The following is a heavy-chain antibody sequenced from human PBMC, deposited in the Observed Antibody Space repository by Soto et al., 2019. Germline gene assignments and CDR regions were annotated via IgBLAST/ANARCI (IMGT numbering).Heavy chain of an antibody. CDR2: ILYGGST. Sequence: QLQLQESGPGLVKPSETLSLTCTVSGGSITSSTYYWGWTRQPPGQLLEWIGIILYGGSTYYNASPKGLITISVNTTKSQFSLNPTSVSAADTAVYYCVRYPRQYCSGGSGYFDYWGQGTMVTFSS. J-gene: IGHJ4*02. CDR1: GGSITSSTYY. V-gene: IGHV4-39*01. D-gene: IGHD2-15*01. CDR3: VRYPRQYCSGGSGYFDY.